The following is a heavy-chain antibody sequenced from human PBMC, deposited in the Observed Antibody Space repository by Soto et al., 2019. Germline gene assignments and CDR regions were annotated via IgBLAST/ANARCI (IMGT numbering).Heavy chain of an antibody. CDR1: GYTFTSYA. Sequence: ASVKVSCKASGYTFTSYAMHWVRQAPGQRLEWMGWINAGNGNTKYSQKFQGRVTITRDTSISTAYMELNRLRSDDTAVYYCATSYYYDSSGYGVHAFDIWGQGTMVTVSS. CDR3: ATSYYYDSSGYGVHAFDI. CDR2: INAGNGNT. V-gene: IGHV1-3*01. J-gene: IGHJ3*02. D-gene: IGHD3-22*01.